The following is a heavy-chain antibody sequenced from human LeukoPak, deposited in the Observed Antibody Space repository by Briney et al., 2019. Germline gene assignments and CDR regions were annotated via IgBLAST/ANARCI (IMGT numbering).Heavy chain of an antibody. CDR3: AKPPGYCSSTSCADY. CDR2: ISGSGGST. CDR1: GFTFSSYA. V-gene: IGHV3-23*01. Sequence: PGGSLRLSCAASGFTFSSYAMSWVRQAPGKGLEWASAISGSGGSTYYADSVKGRFTISGDNSKNTLYLQMNSLRAEDTAVYYCAKPPGYCSSTSCADYWGQGTLVTVSS. D-gene: IGHD2-2*03. J-gene: IGHJ4*02.